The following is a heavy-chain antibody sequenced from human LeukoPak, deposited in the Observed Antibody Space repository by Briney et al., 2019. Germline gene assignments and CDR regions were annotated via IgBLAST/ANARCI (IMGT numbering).Heavy chain of an antibody. D-gene: IGHD3-22*01. CDR2: IYYSGST. J-gene: IGHJ4*02. CDR3: ARHAGNYYDSSGYFDY. Sequence: SETLSLTCTVSGGSISSYYWSWIRQPPGKGLEWIGYIYYSGSTNYNPSLKSRVTISVDTSKNQFSLKLSSVTAADTAVYYCARHAGNYYDSSGYFDYWGLGTLVTVSS. CDR1: GGSISSYY. V-gene: IGHV4-59*08.